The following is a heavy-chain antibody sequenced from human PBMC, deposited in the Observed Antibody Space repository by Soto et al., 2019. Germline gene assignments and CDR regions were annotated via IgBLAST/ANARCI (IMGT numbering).Heavy chain of an antibody. CDR1: GFTFSSYA. Sequence: PWGSLRLSCSASGFTFSSYAMHWVRQAPGKGLEYVSAISSNGGSTYYADSVKGRFTIPRDNSKNTLYLQMSSLRAEDTAVYYCVKDQGELASYYYYGMDVWGQGTTVTVSS. V-gene: IGHV3-64D*08. CDR2: ISSNGGST. CDR3: VKDQGELASYYYYGMDV. D-gene: IGHD1-26*01. J-gene: IGHJ6*02.